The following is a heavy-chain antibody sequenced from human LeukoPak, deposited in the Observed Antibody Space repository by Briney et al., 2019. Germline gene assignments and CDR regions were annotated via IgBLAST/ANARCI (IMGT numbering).Heavy chain of an antibody. CDR2: IYYSGGA. D-gene: IGHD1-26*01. Sequence: SETLSLTCAVYGGSFTGYYWSWIRQPPGKGLEWIARIYYSGGAYYNPHLKSRVTISVDTTKNQISLMLSSLTAADTAVYYCARHEYSGSYYGLAWFDPWGQGTLVTVSS. CDR3: ARHEYSGSYYGLAWFDP. V-gene: IGHV4-34*01. J-gene: IGHJ5*02. CDR1: GGSFTGYY.